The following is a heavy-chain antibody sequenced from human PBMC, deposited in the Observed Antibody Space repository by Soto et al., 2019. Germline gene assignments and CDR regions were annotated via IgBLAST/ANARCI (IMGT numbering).Heavy chain of an antibody. V-gene: IGHV1-2*04. CDR2: INPNSGGT. Sequence: ASLKVSCKASGYTFTGYYMHWVRQAPGQGLEWMGWINPNSGGTNYAQKFQGWVTMTRDTSISTAYMELSRLRSDDTAVYYCASRYGRGGYYYGMDVWGQGTTVTVSS. J-gene: IGHJ6*02. CDR1: GYTFTGYY. CDR3: ASRYGRGGYYYGMDV. D-gene: IGHD5-18*01.